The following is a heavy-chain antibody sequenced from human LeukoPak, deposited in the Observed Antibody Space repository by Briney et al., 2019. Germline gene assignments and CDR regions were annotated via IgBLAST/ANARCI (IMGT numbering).Heavy chain of an antibody. CDR1: GYTFTSYY. CDR2: INPSGGST. D-gene: IGHD1-1*01. V-gene: IGHV1-46*01. J-gene: IGHJ5*02. CDR3: AAGVHGPDFRFDP. Sequence: ASVKVSCKASGYTFTSYYMHWVRQAPGQGLEWMGIINPSGGSTSYAQKFQGRVTMTRDTSTSTAYMELSSLRSEDTAVYYCAAGVHGPDFRFDPWGQGTLVTVSS.